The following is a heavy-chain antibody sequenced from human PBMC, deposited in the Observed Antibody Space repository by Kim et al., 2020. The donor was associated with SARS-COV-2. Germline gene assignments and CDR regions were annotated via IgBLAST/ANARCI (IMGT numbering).Heavy chain of an antibody. D-gene: IGHD1-20*01. Sequence: GGSLRLSCAASGFTFSSYWRSWVRQAPGKGLEWVANIKQDGSEKYYVDSVKGRFTISRDNAKNSLYLQMNSLRAEDTAVYYCARAPYNWNYVGYWGQGTLVTVSS. V-gene: IGHV3-7*03. CDR1: GFTFSSYW. CDR2: IKQDGSEK. J-gene: IGHJ4*02. CDR3: ARAPYNWNYVGY.